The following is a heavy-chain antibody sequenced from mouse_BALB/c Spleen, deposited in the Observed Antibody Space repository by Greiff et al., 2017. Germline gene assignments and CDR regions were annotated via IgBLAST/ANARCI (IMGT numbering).Heavy chain of an antibody. CDR3: ASYYYGSSPWFAY. J-gene: IGHJ3*01. V-gene: IGHV14-1*02. Sequence: EVQLQQSGAELVRPGALVKLSCKASGFNIKDYYMHWVKQRPEQGLEWIGWIDPENGNTIYDPKFQGKASITADTSSNTAYLQLSSLTSEDTAVYDCASYYYGSSPWFAYWGQGTLVTVSA. CDR2: IDPENGNT. D-gene: IGHD1-1*01. CDR1: GFNIKDYY.